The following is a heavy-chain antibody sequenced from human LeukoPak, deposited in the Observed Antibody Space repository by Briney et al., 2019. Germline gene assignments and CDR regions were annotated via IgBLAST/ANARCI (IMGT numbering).Heavy chain of an antibody. CDR3: ARDYGSNSGYYYGMDV. V-gene: IGHV3-11*06. J-gene: IGHJ6*02. CDR2: ISSSSSYT. D-gene: IGHD4-23*01. CDR1: GFTFSDYY. Sequence: GGSLRLSCAASGFTFSDYYMSCIRQAPGKGLEWVSYISSSSSYTNYADSVKGRFTISRDNAKNSLYLQMNSLRAEDTAVYYCARDYGSNSGYYYGMDVWGQGTTVTVSS.